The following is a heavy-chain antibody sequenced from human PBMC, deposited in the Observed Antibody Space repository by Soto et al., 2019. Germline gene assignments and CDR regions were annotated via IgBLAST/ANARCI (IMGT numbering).Heavy chain of an antibody. V-gene: IGHV4-30-4*01. CDR2: IYYTGST. CDR3: ARVPHYYDSSGHFRDC. J-gene: IGHJ4*02. D-gene: IGHD3-22*01. Sequence: PSETLSLTCTVSGGSIRSGDYYWSWIRQPPGKGLEWIGYIYYTGSTYYNPSLKSRVSISVDTSKNQFSLKLSSVTAADTAVYYCARVPHYYDSSGHFRDCWGQGXLVTVYS. CDR1: GGSIRSGDYY.